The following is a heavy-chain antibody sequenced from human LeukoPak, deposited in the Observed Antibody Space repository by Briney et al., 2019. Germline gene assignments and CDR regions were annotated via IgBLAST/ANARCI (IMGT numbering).Heavy chain of an antibody. D-gene: IGHD6-6*01. Sequence: PGGSLRLSCAASGFTFSSYAMSWVRQAPGKGLEWVSTVSGSGAGTYYADSVEGRFTISRDNSKNTLYLQMNSLRAEDTAVYYCARDPKQLRFDYWGQGTLVTVSS. J-gene: IGHJ4*02. V-gene: IGHV3-23*01. CDR2: VSGSGAGT. CDR3: ARDPKQLRFDY. CDR1: GFTFSSYA.